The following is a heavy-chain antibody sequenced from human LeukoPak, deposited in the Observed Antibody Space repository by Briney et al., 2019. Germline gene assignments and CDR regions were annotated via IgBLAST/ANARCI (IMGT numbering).Heavy chain of an antibody. CDR2: MYHSGST. D-gene: IGHD5-18*01. V-gene: IGHV4-59*01. CDR3: ARSFRGYSQGYYYYAMDV. CDR1: GGSISSYF. Sequence: SETLSLTCTVSGGSISSYFWSWIRQSPGKGLEWLGRMYHSGSTNYNSSLMSRVIMSQDTSTNQFSLQVNSVIAADSAVYYCARSFRGYSQGYYYYAMDVWGQGTTVTVFS. J-gene: IGHJ6*02.